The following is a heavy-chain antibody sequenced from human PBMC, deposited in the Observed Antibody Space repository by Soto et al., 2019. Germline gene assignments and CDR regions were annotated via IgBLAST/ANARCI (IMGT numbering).Heavy chain of an antibody. CDR3: ARERGPGSGKAYFDY. CDR2: IYTSGST. CDR1: GGSISSYY. V-gene: IGHV4-4*07. J-gene: IGHJ4*02. Sequence: LSLTCTVSGGSISSYYWSWILQPAGKGLEWIGRIYTSGSTNYNPSLKSRVTMSVDTSKNQFSLKLSSVTAADTAVYYCARERGPGSGKAYFDYWGQGTLVTVSS. D-gene: IGHD3-10*01.